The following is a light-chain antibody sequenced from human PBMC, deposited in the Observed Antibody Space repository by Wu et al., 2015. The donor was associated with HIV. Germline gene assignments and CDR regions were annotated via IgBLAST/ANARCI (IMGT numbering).Light chain of an antibody. CDR3: QQYKNYPYT. Sequence: DIQMTQSPSTLSASVGDRVTITCRASQSINTWLAWYQQKPGKAPKILIYKASSLESGVPSRFSGTGSGTEFTLTITSLQPDDFATYYCQQYKNYPYTFGQGTKLEIK. CDR2: KAS. V-gene: IGKV1-5*03. J-gene: IGKJ2*01. CDR1: QSINTW.